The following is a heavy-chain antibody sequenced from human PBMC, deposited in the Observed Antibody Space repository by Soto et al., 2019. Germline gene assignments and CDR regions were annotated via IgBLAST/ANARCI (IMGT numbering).Heavy chain of an antibody. CDR1: GFSFSSNW. CDR2: INQDGSEK. J-gene: IGHJ4*02. D-gene: IGHD3-16*01. CDR3: FNVPFGY. V-gene: IGHV3-7*01. Sequence: TGGSLRLSCTASGFSFSSNWMSWVRQAPGKGPEWVANINQDGSEKYCADSVRGRFTISRDNAKKSLYLQMDSLRVEDKALYYWFNVPFGYWGLGVLVTVFS.